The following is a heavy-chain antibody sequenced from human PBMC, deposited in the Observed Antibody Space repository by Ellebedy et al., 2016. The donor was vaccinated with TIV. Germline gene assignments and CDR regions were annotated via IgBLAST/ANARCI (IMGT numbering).Heavy chain of an antibody. CDR3: ARGTSSPRNYYGMDV. V-gene: IGHV1-69*06. Sequence: SVKVSXXASGGTFSSYAISWVRQAPGQGLEWMGGIIPIFGTASYAQKFQGRVTITADKSTSTAYMELSSLRSEDTAVYYCARGTSSPRNYYGMDVWGQGTTVTVSS. CDR2: IIPIFGTA. J-gene: IGHJ6*02. CDR1: GGTFSSYA. D-gene: IGHD2-2*01.